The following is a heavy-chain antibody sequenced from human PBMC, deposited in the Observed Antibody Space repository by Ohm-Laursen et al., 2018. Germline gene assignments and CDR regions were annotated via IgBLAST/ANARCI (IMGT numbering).Heavy chain of an antibody. J-gene: IGHJ4*02. V-gene: IGHV4-59*07. CDR3: ARNTSCADY. Sequence: SDTLSLTCSVSGGSISSYYWSWTRQSPGKGLEWIGYIYKSGSTNYNPSLKSRVTISKDTSKNQFSLKLSSVTAADTAVYYCARNTSCADYWGQGTLVTVSS. D-gene: IGHD2-2*01. CDR1: GGSISSYY. CDR2: IYKSGST.